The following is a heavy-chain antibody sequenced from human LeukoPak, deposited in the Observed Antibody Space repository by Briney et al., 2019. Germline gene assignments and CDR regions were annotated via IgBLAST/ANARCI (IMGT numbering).Heavy chain of an antibody. CDR2: IYYSGST. D-gene: IGHD6-6*01. V-gene: IGHV4-30-4*01. CDR1: GGSISSGDYS. J-gene: IGHJ4*02. CDR3: ASQYSSSSGFDY. Sequence: SQTLSLTCTVSGGSISSGDYSWSWIRQPPGKGLEWIGYIYYSGSTYYNPSLKSRVTISVDTSKNQFSLKLSSVTAADTAVYYCASQYSSSSGFDYWGQGTLVTVSS.